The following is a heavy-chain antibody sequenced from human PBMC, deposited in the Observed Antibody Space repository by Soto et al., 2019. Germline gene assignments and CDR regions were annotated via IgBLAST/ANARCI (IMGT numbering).Heavy chain of an antibody. V-gene: IGHV4-39*07. CDR2: IYYSGGT. D-gene: IGHD5-12*01. J-gene: IGHJ4*02. Sequence: SETLSLTCAVSGGSISSSSYYWGWIRQPPVKGLEWIGSIYYSGGTYYNPSLKSRVTISVNRSKNQFFLRLRSVTAADTAVYCGSAGGGLPRHEWGQGNLVPVSS. CDR1: GGSISSSSYY. CDR3: SAGGGLPRHE.